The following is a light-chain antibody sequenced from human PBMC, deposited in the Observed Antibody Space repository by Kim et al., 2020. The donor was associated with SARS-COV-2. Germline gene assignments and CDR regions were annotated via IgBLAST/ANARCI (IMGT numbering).Light chain of an antibody. CDR2: DVS. CDR3: SSYSSSSTLV. Sequence: GQSITISCTGTSSDVGGYNYVSWYQQHPGKAPKLMLYDVSKWPSGTSNRFSGSKSGNPASLTISGLQADDEADYYCSSYSSSSTLVFGGGTKLTVL. J-gene: IGLJ2*01. V-gene: IGLV2-14*04. CDR1: SSDVGGYNY.